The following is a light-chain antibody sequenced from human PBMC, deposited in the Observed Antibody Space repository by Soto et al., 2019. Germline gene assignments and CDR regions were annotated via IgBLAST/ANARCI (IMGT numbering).Light chain of an antibody. CDR1: SSDVGGYNY. CDR2: EVS. CDR3: SSYAGSNNFRV. Sequence: QSVLTQPPSASGSPGQSVTISCTGTSSDVGGYNYVSWYQQHPGKAPKLMIYEVSKRPSGVPDRFSGSKSGNTASLTVSGLQAEDEAEYYCSSYAGSNNFRVFGGGTKLTVL. V-gene: IGLV2-8*01. J-gene: IGLJ2*01.